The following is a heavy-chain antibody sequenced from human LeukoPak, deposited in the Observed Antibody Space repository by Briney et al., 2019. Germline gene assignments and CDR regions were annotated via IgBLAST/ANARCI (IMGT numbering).Heavy chain of an antibody. CDR2: INPNSGGT. CDR1: GYTFTGYF. D-gene: IGHD5-24*01. CDR3: AREGSDGYVY. Sequence: ASVKVSCKASGYTFTGYFIHWVRQAPGQGLEWMGWINPNSGGTNYARKFQGRVTMTRDTSIRTAYMELSRLRSDDTAVYYCAREGSDGYVYWGQGTLVTVSS. V-gene: IGHV1-2*02. J-gene: IGHJ4*02.